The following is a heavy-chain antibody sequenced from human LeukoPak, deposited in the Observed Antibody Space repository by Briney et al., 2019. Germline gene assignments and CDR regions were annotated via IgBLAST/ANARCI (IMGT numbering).Heavy chain of an antibody. CDR3: ARVSYYDFWSGLKHNMVRGANDDY. J-gene: IGHJ4*02. V-gene: IGHV4-39*07. Sequence: SETLSLTCTVSGGSISSSSYYWGWIRQPPGKGLEWIGSIYYSGSTYYNPSLKSRVTISVDTSKNQFSLKLSSVTAADTAVYYCARVSYYDFWSGLKHNMVRGANDDYWGQGTLVTVSS. CDR1: GGSISSSSYY. D-gene: IGHD3-3*01. CDR2: IYYSGST.